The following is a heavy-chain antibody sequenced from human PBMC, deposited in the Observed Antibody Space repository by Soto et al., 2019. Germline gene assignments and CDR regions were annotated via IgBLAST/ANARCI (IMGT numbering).Heavy chain of an antibody. Sequence: GGSLRLSCAASGFTFSSYGMHWVRQAPGKGLEWVAVISYDGSNKYYADSVKGRFTISRDNSKNTLYLQMNSLRAEDTAVYYCAKDLEFLVPAATSNWFDPWGQGTLVTVSS. J-gene: IGHJ5*02. CDR3: AKDLEFLVPAATSNWFDP. V-gene: IGHV3-30*18. CDR2: ISYDGSNK. D-gene: IGHD2-2*01. CDR1: GFTFSSYG.